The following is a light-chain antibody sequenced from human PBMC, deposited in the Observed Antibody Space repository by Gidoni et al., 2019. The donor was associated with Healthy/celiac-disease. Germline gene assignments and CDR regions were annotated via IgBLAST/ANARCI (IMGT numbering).Light chain of an antibody. J-gene: IGKJ2*04. Sequence: DIQMTQSPSTLSASVGDRVTITCRASQSISSWLAWYQQKPGKAPKLLIYKASSLESGVPSRFSGSGSGTEFTLTISSLQPDDFATYYCQQYNSYSCSFGQGTKLENK. V-gene: IGKV1-5*03. CDR1: QSISSW. CDR3: QQYNSYSCS. CDR2: KAS.